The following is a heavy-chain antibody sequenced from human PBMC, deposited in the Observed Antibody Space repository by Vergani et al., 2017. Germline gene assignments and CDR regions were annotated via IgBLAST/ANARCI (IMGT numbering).Heavy chain of an antibody. J-gene: IGHJ6*02. CDR3: ARVRYRDEAATGERLEGKDI. CDR1: GGSFNTYY. D-gene: IGHD6-25*01. V-gene: IGHV4-59*13. Sequence: QVQLEESGPGLVKPSETLSLTCTVSGGSFNTYYWSWIRQSPGKGLAWLGYIYSPGSTNYNPSLNSRVIMSVYTSKNQFSLKLRSVTAADTAVYFCARVRYRDEAATGERLEGKDIWGQGTTGT. CDR2: IYSPGST.